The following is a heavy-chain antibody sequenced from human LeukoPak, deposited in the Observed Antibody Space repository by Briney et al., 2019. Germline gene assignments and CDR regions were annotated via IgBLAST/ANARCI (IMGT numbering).Heavy chain of an antibody. D-gene: IGHD2-15*01. V-gene: IGHV1-2*06. J-gene: IGHJ5*02. CDR1: GYTFTCYY. Sequence: ASVKVSCKASGYTFTCYYMHWVRQAPGQGLEWMGRINPNSGGTNYAQKFQGRVTMTRDTSISTAYMELSRLRSDDTAVYYCARVGGRFSKWFDPWGQGTLVTVSS. CDR3: ARVGGRFSKWFDP. CDR2: INPNSGGT.